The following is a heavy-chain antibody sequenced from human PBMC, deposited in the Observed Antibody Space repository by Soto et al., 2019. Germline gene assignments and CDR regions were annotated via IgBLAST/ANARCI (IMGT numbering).Heavy chain of an antibody. J-gene: IGHJ6*03. CDR2: INHSGST. CDR3: ARARGYSYGLSIRYYYSYMDV. CDR1: GGSFSGYY. V-gene: IGHV4-34*01. Sequence: PSETLSLTCAVYGGSFSGYYWSWIRQPPGKGLEWIGEINHSGSTNYNPSLKSRVTISVDTSKNQFSLKLSSVTAADTAVYYCARARGYSYGLSIRYYYSYMDVWGKGTTVTVSS. D-gene: IGHD5-18*01.